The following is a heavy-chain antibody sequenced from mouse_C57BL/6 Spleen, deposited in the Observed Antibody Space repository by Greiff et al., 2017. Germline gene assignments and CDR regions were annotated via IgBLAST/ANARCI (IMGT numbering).Heavy chain of an antibody. D-gene: IGHD4-1*01. V-gene: IGHV1-69*01. CDR2: IDPSDSYT. J-gene: IGHJ1*03. Sequence: QVQLQQPGAELVMPGASVKLSCKASGYTFTSYWMHWVKQRPGQGLEWIGEIDPSDSYTNYNQKFKGKATLTVDTSSSTAYMQLSSLTSEDSAVYYCAVNWDRYFDVWGTGTTVTVSS. CDR3: AVNWDRYFDV. CDR1: GYTFTSYW.